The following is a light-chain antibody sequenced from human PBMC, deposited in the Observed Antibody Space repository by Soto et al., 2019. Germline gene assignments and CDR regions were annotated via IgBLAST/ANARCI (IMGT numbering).Light chain of an antibody. J-gene: IGLJ2*01. V-gene: IGLV2-14*01. CDR1: SSDVGGYNY. Sequence: QSALTQPASVSGSPAQSITISCTGTSSDVGGYNYVSWYQQHPGKAPKLMIYDVSNRPSGVSNRFSGSKSGNTASLTISGLQAEDEADYYCSSYTGSSTQVFGGGTQLTVL. CDR2: DVS. CDR3: SSYTGSSTQV.